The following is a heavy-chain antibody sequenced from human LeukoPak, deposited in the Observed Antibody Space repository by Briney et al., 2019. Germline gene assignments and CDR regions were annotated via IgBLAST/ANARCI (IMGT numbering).Heavy chain of an antibody. V-gene: IGHV3-33*01. J-gene: IGHJ3*02. CDR3: ARDSIRPHAFDI. Sequence: GGSLRLSCAASGFTFSSYGMHWVRQAPGKGLEWVAVIWYDGSNKYYADSVKGRFTISRDNSKNTLYLQMNSLRAEDTAVYYRARDSIRPHAFDIWGQGTMVTVSS. D-gene: IGHD3-16*01. CDR2: IWYDGSNK. CDR1: GFTFSSYG.